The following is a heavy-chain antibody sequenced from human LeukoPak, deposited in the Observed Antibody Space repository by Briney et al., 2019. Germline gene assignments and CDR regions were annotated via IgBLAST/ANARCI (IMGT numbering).Heavy chain of an antibody. D-gene: IGHD2-15*01. J-gene: IGHJ4*02. Sequence: GGSLRLSCAASGFTFSSYWMHWVRQAPGKGLVWVSRINSDGSSTSYADSVKGRFTISRDNAKNSLYLQMNSLRAEDTAVYYCARANTVVESLDYWGQGTLVTVSS. V-gene: IGHV3-74*01. CDR2: INSDGSST. CDR1: GFTFSSYW. CDR3: ARANTVVESLDY.